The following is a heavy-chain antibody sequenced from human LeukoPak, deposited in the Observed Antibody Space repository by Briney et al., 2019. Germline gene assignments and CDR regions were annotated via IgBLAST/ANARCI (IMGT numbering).Heavy chain of an antibody. CDR1: GGSISSRY. J-gene: IGHJ6*03. CDR2: IYYSGST. CDR3: ARDEASDYGIGYYYYYMDV. V-gene: IGHV4-59*11. D-gene: IGHD4-17*01. Sequence: SETLSLTCTVSGGSISSRYWSWIRQPPGKGLEWIGYIYYSGSTNYNPSLKSRVTISVDTSKNQFSLKLSSVTAADTAVYYCARDEASDYGIGYYYYYMDVWGKGTTVTVSS.